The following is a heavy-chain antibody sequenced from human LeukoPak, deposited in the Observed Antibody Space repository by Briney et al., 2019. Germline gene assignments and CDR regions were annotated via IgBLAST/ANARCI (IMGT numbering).Heavy chain of an antibody. Sequence: SETLSLTCAVYGGSFSGYYWSWIRQPPGKGLEWIGEINHSGSTNYNPSLKGRVTISVDTSKNQFSLKLSSVTAADTAVYYCARSHYDILTGYYTSPYYYYMDVWGKGTTVTVSS. J-gene: IGHJ6*03. CDR1: GGSFSGYY. V-gene: IGHV4-34*01. D-gene: IGHD3-9*01. CDR3: ARSHYDILTGYYTSPYYYYMDV. CDR2: INHSGST.